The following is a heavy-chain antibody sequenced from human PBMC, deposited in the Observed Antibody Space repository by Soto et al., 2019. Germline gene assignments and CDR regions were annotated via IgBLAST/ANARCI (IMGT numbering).Heavy chain of an antibody. CDR2: IIPIFGTA. D-gene: IGHD5-18*01. V-gene: IGHV1-69*13. CDR3: ARNSGGYSYGYKYYYGMDV. Sequence: GASVKVSCKASGGTFSSYAISWVRQAPGKGLEWMGGIIPIFGTANYAQKFQGRVTITADESTSTAYMELSSLRSEDTAVYYCARNSGGYSYGYKYYYGMDVWGQGTTVTVSS. CDR1: GGTFSSYA. J-gene: IGHJ6*02.